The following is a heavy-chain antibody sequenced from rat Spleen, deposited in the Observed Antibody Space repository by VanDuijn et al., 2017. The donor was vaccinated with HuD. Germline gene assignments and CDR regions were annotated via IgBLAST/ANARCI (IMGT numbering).Heavy chain of an antibody. CDR1: GFTFSNAA. D-gene: IGHD1-11*01. CDR3: TPRYGGYNWFAY. V-gene: IGHV10-5*01. Sequence: VQVVESGGGLVQPKESLKISCAASGFTFSNAAMYWVRQPPGKGLEWVARIRGKPNNYATYYADSVKGRFTISRDDSKSMVYLQMDNLKTEDTAMYYCTPRYGGYNWFAYWGQGTLVTVSS. J-gene: IGHJ3*01. CDR2: IRGKPNNYAT.